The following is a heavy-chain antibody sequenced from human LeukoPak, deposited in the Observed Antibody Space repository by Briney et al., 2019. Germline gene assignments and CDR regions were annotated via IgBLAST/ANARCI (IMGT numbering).Heavy chain of an antibody. D-gene: IGHD2-15*01. J-gene: IGHJ4*02. CDR1: GFTFSSSA. CDR2: ISNNGGYT. Sequence: GGSLRPSCAASGFTFSSSAMSWVRQAPGKGLEWVSAISNNGGYTYYADSVQGRFTISRDNSKSTLCLQMNSLRAEDTAVYYCAKQLGYCSDGSCYFPYWGQGTLVTVSS. CDR3: AKQLGYCSDGSCYFPY. V-gene: IGHV3-23*01.